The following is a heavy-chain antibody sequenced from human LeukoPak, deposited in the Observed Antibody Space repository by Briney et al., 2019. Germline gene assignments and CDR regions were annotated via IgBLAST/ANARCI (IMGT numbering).Heavy chain of an antibody. CDR2: TNHSGST. V-gene: IGHV4-34*01. Sequence: SETLSLTCAVNGGSFSGYYWTWIRQPPGKGLEWIGETNHSGSTNYNPSLKSRVTISVDTSKNQFSLKLSSVTAADTAVYYCARETSGSNDAFDIWGQGTMVTVSS. J-gene: IGHJ3*02. CDR1: GGSFSGYY. CDR3: ARETSGSNDAFDI. D-gene: IGHD1-26*01.